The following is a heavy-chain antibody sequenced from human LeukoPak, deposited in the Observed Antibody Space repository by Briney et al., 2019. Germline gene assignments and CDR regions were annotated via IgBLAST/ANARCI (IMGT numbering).Heavy chain of an antibody. Sequence: GASGKVSCKAAGYTFTSYVVHWVRQAPGQRLEWMGWINPGNGNTKYSQKFQGRVTITRDTSASTAYMELSSLRSDDTAVYSCASEYFDLWGRGTLVTVSS. CDR3: ASEYFDL. J-gene: IGHJ2*01. V-gene: IGHV1-3*01. CDR2: INPGNGNT. CDR1: GYTFTSYV.